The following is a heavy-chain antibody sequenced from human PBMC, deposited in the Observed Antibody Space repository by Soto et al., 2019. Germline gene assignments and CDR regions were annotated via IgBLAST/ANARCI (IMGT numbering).Heavy chain of an antibody. Sequence: EVQLVESGGGLVQPGGSLRLSCVDSGFTFSSYWMSWVRQAPVKGLEWVGNIKQDGSEENYVDSLKGRFTISRDNAKNSRYLQMNGLRAEDTAVYYCARRAATGRGWDVWGQGTTVVVSS. CDR1: GFTFSSYW. CDR2: IKQDGSEE. V-gene: IGHV3-7*01. J-gene: IGHJ6*02. D-gene: IGHD6-13*01. CDR3: ARRAATGRGWDV.